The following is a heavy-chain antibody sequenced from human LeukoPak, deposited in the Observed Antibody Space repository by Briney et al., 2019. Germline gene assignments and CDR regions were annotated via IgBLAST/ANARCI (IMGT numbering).Heavy chain of an antibody. Sequence: SETLSLTCTVSGGSISSYYWSWIRQPPGKGLEWIGYIYYSGSTNYNPSLKSRVTISVDTSKNQFSLKLSSVTAADTAVYYCAREFMAANTWLDPWGQGTLVTVSS. CDR1: GGSISSYY. D-gene: IGHD6-25*01. CDR2: IYYSGST. CDR3: AREFMAANTWLDP. J-gene: IGHJ5*02. V-gene: IGHV4-59*08.